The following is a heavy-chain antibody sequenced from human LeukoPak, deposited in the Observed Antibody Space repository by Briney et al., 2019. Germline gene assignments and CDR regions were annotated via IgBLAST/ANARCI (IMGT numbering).Heavy chain of an antibody. J-gene: IGHJ4*02. CDR3: VRSTTRYYYDSSGYLDY. Sequence: ASVKVSCKASGYTFTSYGISWVRQAPGQGLEWMGWISAYNGNTNYAQKLQGRVTMTTDTSTSTAYMELRSLRSDDTAVYYCVRSTTRYYYDSSGYLDYWGQGTLVTVSS. D-gene: IGHD3-22*01. CDR2: ISAYNGNT. CDR1: GYTFTSYG. V-gene: IGHV1-18*01.